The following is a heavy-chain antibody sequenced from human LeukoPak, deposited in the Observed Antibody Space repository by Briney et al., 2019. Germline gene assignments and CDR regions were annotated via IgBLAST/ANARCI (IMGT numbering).Heavy chain of an antibody. J-gene: IGHJ5*02. CDR3: ARGLGPSAMFDP. CDR1: VGSISSYY. CDR2: IHYSGGT. Sequence: PSETLSLTCIVSVGSISSYYWSWIWPPPGKGLEWIVYIHYSGGTNYNPSLKSRVTISVETSKNQFSLKLASVTAADTAVYYCARGLGPSAMFDPWGQGTLVTVSS. D-gene: IGHD6-6*01. V-gene: IGHV4-59*01.